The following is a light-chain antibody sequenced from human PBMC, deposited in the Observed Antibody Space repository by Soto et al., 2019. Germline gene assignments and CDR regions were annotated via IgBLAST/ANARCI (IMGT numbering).Light chain of an antibody. CDR3: AAWDDTLNGHVV. V-gene: IGLV1-44*01. CDR1: SSNIGSNS. Sequence: QSVLTQPPSAAGTPGQRVTISCSGSSSNIGSNSANWYQQLPGTAPKLVMYSTNQRPSGVPDRFSGSKSGTSASLAISDLHSDDEADYYCAAWDDTLNGHVVFGGGTKVTVL. J-gene: IGLJ2*01. CDR2: STN.